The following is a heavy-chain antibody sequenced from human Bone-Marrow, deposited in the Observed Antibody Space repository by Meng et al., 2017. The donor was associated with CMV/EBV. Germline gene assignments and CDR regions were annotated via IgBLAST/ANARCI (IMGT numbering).Heavy chain of an antibody. CDR3: ARLLGGVTTYDY. Sequence: LKISCAASGFHLRRVWMSWVRQAPGQGLGWVANIRQDGGDIHYVDSEKGRFTSSRDNAKSSLSVQMNYVRAEDTAVYYCARLLGGVTTYDYWGQGTRVTVSS. J-gene: IGHJ4*02. CDR1: GFHLRRVW. CDR2: IRQDGGDI. V-gene: IGHV3-7*01. D-gene: IGHD4-17*01.